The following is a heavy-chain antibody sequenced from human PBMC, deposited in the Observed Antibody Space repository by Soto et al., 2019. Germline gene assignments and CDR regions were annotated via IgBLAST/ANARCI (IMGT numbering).Heavy chain of an antibody. CDR1: GYTFTSYY. CDR2: INPSGGST. D-gene: IGHD2-2*01. J-gene: IGHJ6*02. Sequence: QVQLVQSGAEVKKPGASVKVSCKASGYTFTSYYMHWVRQAPGQGLEWMGIINPSGGSTSYAQKFQGRVTMTRDTSTSTVYMELSSLRSEDTAMYYCARPVPAARYGMDVWGQGTTVTVSS. V-gene: IGHV1-46*01. CDR3: ARPVPAARYGMDV.